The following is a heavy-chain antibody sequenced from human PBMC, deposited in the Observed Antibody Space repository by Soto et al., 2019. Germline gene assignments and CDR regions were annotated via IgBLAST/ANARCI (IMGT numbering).Heavy chain of an antibody. D-gene: IGHD3-10*01. CDR1: GSTSSNYA. CDR3: ARGFYAGKGSPPDY. CDR2: PNVSGGST. J-gene: IGHJ4*02. Sequence: GRSLRLSCTVGGSTSSNYAMTWGRGSPWKGLVWVSAPNVSGGSTSSGGSVNGRLATSRDNSTRTLGLQMNSLRDRATAVYYFARGFYAGKGSPPDYWGQGTLVTFSS. V-gene: IGHV3-23*01.